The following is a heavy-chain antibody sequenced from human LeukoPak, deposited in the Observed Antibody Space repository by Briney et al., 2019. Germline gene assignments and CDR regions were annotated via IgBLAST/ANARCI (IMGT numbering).Heavy chain of an antibody. D-gene: IGHD3-22*01. CDR2: IYHSGST. Sequence: PSETLSLTCAVSGGAISSGGYSWSWIRQPPGKGLEWIGCIYHSGSTYYNPSLKSRVTISVDRSKNQFSLKLSSVTAADTAVYYCARANYYDSSGLRFDYWGQGTLVTVSS. CDR1: GGAISSGGYS. CDR3: ARANYYDSSGLRFDY. V-gene: IGHV4-30-2*01. J-gene: IGHJ4*02.